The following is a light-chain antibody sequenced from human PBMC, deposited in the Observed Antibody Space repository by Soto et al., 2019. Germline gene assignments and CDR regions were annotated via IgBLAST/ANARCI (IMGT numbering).Light chain of an antibody. Sequence: IQMTQSTSSLSASVGDTVPITCRASQSITTYLNWYQQKPGKAPKLLIYATSTLQSGVPSRFSGSGSGTDFTVTINSLQPEDFATYYCQQTYRTPLTFGQGTKVDIK. CDR3: QQTYRTPLT. V-gene: IGKV1-39*01. CDR1: QSITTY. CDR2: ATS. J-gene: IGKJ1*01.